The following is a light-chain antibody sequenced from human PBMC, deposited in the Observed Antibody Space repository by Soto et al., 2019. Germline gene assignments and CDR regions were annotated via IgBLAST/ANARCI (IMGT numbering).Light chain of an antibody. J-gene: IGKJ2*01. CDR3: QQYKSYPYT. CDR1: QSISSW. V-gene: IGKV1-5*03. Sequence: DIQMTQSPSTLSASVGDRVTITCRASQSISSWLAWYQQKPGKAPKLLIYQASSLETGVPSRFSGSASGTDFNLTISSLQPDDFATYFCQQYKSYPYTFGQETKVEIK. CDR2: QAS.